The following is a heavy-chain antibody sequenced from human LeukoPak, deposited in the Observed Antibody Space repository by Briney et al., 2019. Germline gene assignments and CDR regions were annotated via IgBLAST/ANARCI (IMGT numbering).Heavy chain of an antibody. Sequence: GGSLRLSCAASGFTFSSYWMHWVRQAPGKGLVWVSRINSDGSSTSYADSVKGRFTISRDNAKNTLYLQMNSLRAGDTAVYYCAPLDFEYSGYDSLKYWGQGTLVTVSS. CDR3: APLDFEYSGYDSLKY. V-gene: IGHV3-74*01. D-gene: IGHD5-12*01. CDR2: INSDGSST. CDR1: GFTFSSYW. J-gene: IGHJ4*02.